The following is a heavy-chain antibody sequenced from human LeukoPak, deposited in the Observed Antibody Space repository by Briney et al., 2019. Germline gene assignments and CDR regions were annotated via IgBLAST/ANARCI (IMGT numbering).Heavy chain of an antibody. CDR1: GFTFSSYW. D-gene: IGHD6-19*01. CDR3: ARRPSSGWDYYFDY. J-gene: IGHJ4*02. Sequence: PGGSLRLSCAASGFTFSSYWMTWVRQAPGKGLEWVANIKRDGSEKHYVDSVKGRFTISRDNAKNSMFLQMNSLRAEDTAVYYCARRPSSGWDYYFDYWGQGTLVTVSS. V-gene: IGHV3-7*03. CDR2: IKRDGSEK.